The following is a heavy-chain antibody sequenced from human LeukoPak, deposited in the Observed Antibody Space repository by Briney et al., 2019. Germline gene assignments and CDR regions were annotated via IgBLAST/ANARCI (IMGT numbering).Heavy chain of an antibody. J-gene: IGHJ4*02. D-gene: IGHD3-22*01. V-gene: IGHV3-74*01. CDR3: ARVYYDSSGYSVVDY. CDR2: INSDGSST. Sequence: GGSLRLSCAASGFTFSSYWMHWVRQAPGKGLVWVSRINSDGSSTSYADSVKGRFTISRDHAKNTLYLQMNSLRAEDTAVYYCARVYYDSSGYSVVDYWGQGTLVTVSS. CDR1: GFTFSSYW.